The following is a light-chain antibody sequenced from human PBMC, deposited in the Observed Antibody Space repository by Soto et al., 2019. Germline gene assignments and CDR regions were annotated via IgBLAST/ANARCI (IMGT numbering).Light chain of an antibody. CDR3: QQYNNWPSIT. CDR2: GAS. Sequence: EVVMTQSPATLSVSPGDTSTLSCSASQIISSSLAWYQQKFGQPPRLLTYGASTRATGVPARFSGSGSGTEFTLTISSLQSEDFAVYYCQQYNNWPSITFGQGTRLEI. V-gene: IGKV3-15*01. J-gene: IGKJ5*01. CDR1: QIISSS.